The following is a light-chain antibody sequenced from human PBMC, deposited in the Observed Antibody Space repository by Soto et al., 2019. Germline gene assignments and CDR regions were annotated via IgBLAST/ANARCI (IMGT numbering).Light chain of an antibody. CDR1: QTVSSN. CDR3: LQYNDWPPEVT. Sequence: EIVLTQAPITLSVSPGERATLSCRASQTVSSNLAWYQQKPGQPPRLLMSGVSTRATGIPARFSGSGSGTEFTITISSLQSEDFAVYYCLQYNDWPPEVTFGGGTKVEIK. J-gene: IGKJ4*01. CDR2: GVS. V-gene: IGKV3D-15*01.